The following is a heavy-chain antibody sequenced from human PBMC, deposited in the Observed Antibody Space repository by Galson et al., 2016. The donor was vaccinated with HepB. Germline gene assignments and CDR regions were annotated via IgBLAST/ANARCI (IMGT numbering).Heavy chain of an antibody. J-gene: IGHJ2*01. CDR1: GGSISSSSYY. D-gene: IGHD3-10*01. Sequence: SETLSLTCTVSGGSISSSSYYWGWIRQPPGKGLEWIGSIYYSGSTYYNPSLKSRVTISVDTSKNQFSLKLSSVTAADTAVYYCARLGVDGGFYYCSGSFKVAAAHVYFDLWGRGTLVTVSS. CDR2: IYYSGST. V-gene: IGHV4-39*01. CDR3: ARLGVDGGFYYCSGSFKVAAAHVYFDL.